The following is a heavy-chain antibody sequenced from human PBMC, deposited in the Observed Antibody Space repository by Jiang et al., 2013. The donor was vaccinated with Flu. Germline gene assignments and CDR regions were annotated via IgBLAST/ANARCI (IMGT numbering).Heavy chain of an antibody. D-gene: IGHD3-10*01. J-gene: IGHJ4*02. CDR3: ARVGYYGSGSYFADY. V-gene: IGHV4-30-4*01. Sequence: GSGLVKPSQTLSLTCTVSGGSISSGDYYWSWIRQPPGKGLEWIGYIYYSGSTYYNPSLKSRVTISVDTSKNQFSLKLSSVTAADTAVYYCARVGYYGSGSYFADYWGQGTLVTVSS. CDR2: IYYSGST. CDR1: GGSISSGDYY.